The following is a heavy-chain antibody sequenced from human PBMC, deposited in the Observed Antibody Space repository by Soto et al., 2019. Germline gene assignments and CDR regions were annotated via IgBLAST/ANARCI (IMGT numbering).Heavy chain of an antibody. D-gene: IGHD5-12*01. V-gene: IGHV4-59*01. J-gene: IGHJ4*02. CDR3: AREGNLGRWLQPLDF. CDR2: IHYNGNT. CDR1: GDSISAYS. Sequence: QVQLQVSGPGLVKPSETLSLTCTVSGDSISAYSWSWVRQPPGKGLEWIGNIHYNGNTKYNPSLKSRVPMSLDTSKSQFSLRLISVTAADTAKYFCAREGNLGRWLQPLDFWCQGTLVTVSS.